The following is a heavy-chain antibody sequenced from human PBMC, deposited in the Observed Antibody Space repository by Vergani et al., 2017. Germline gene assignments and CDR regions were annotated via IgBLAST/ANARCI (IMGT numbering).Heavy chain of an antibody. CDR2: ISGSGGST. Sequence: EVQLVESGGGLVKPGGSLRLSCAASGFTFSNAWMSWVRQAPGKGLEWVSAISGSGGSTYYADSVKGRFTISRDNSKNTLYLQMNSLRAEDTAVYYCAKEYGGSYSYFDYWGQGTLVTVSS. V-gene: IGHV3-23*04. CDR1: GFTFSNAW. D-gene: IGHD1-26*01. CDR3: AKEYGGSYSYFDY. J-gene: IGHJ4*02.